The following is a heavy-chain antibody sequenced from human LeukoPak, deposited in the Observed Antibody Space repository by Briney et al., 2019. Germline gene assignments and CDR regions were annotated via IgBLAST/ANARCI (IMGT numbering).Heavy chain of an antibody. Sequence: SQTLSLTCTVSGGSISSGDYYWSWIRQPPGKGLEWIGYIYYSGSTYYNPSLKSRVTISVDTSKNQFSLKLSSVTAADTAVYYCARGLGGSERFDYWGQGTLVTLSS. D-gene: IGHD1-26*01. CDR1: GGSISSGDYY. J-gene: IGHJ4*02. CDR3: ARGLGGSERFDY. CDR2: IYYSGST. V-gene: IGHV4-30-4*08.